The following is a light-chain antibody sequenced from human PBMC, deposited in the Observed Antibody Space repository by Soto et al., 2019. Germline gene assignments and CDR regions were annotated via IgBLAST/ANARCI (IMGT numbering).Light chain of an antibody. Sequence: QSALTQPASVSGSPGQSITISCTGTSSDIGGYNYVSWYQQLPGKFPKLIIYDVSNRPSGVSDRFSGSKSGNAASLTISGLQAEDGADYYCSSYTSTSTLYVFGTGTKVTVL. CDR2: DVS. CDR3: SSYTSTSTLYV. J-gene: IGLJ1*01. V-gene: IGLV2-14*03. CDR1: SSDIGGYNY.